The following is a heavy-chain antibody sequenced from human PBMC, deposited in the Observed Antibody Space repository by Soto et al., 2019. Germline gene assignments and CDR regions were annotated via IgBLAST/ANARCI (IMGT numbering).Heavy chain of an antibody. D-gene: IGHD2-2*01. CDR2: ISAYNGNT. J-gene: IGHJ4*02. Sequence: ASAKVSCKASGYTFTSYGISWVRQAPGQGLEWMGWISAYNGNTNYAQKLQGRVTMTTDTSTSTAYMELRSLRSDDTAVYYCARDLIVVVPAGKERYFDYWGQGTLVTVSS. CDR1: GYTFTSYG. V-gene: IGHV1-18*04. CDR3: ARDLIVVVPAGKERYFDY.